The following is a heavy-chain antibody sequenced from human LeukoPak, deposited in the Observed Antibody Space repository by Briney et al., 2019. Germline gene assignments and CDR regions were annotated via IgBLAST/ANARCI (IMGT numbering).Heavy chain of an antibody. CDR3: ASDRSYDKGPLDY. J-gene: IGHJ4*02. D-gene: IGHD3-22*01. V-gene: IGHV1-2*04. Sequence: ASVKVSCKASGYIFTDYYMHWVRQAPGQGLEWMGWINPNSGDTNYAQKFQGWVTMTRDTSISTAYMELSRLTSDDTAVYYCASDRSYDKGPLDYWGQGTLVTVSS. CDR1: GYIFTDYY. CDR2: INPNSGDT.